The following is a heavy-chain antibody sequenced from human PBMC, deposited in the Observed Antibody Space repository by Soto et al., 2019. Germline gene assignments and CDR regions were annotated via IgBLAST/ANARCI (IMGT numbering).Heavy chain of an antibody. CDR2: IRHSGST. CDR1: GGSFSGYY. D-gene: IGHD2-21*02. J-gene: IGHJ4*02. CDR3: ARTYGGNSCDY. Sequence: SETLSLTCAVYGGSFSGYYWSWIRQPPGKGLEWIGEIRHSGSTNYNPSLKSRVTISVDTSKNQFSLKLSSVTAADTAVYYCARTYGGNSCDYWGQGTLVTVS. V-gene: IGHV4-34*01.